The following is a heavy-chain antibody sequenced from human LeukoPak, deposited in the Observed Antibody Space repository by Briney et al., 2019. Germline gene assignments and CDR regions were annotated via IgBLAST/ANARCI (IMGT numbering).Heavy chain of an antibody. V-gene: IGHV4-34*01. CDR1: GGSFSGYY. Sequence: PETLSLTCAVYGGSFSGYYWSWIRQPPGKGLEWIGEINHSGSTNYNPSLKSRVTISVDTSKNQFSLKLSSVTAADTAVYYCAREAPDCTNGVCYIRDAFDIWGQGTMVTVSS. D-gene: IGHD2-8*01. CDR2: INHSGST. J-gene: IGHJ3*02. CDR3: AREAPDCTNGVCYIRDAFDI.